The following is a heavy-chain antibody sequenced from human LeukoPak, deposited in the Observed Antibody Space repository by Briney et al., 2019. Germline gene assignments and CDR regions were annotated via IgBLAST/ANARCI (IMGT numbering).Heavy chain of an antibody. CDR1: RFTFSSYA. D-gene: IGHD3-3*01. Sequence: GGSLRLSCVASRFTFSSYAMSWVRQAPGKGLEWVSGISSSGGSNTYYADSVRGRFTISRDNSKNTLYLQMNSLRAEDTAVYYCAKRTFDYDFWSGFDYRGQGTLVTVSS. CDR3: AKRTFDYDFWSGFDY. V-gene: IGHV3-23*01. J-gene: IGHJ4*02. CDR2: ISSSGGSNT.